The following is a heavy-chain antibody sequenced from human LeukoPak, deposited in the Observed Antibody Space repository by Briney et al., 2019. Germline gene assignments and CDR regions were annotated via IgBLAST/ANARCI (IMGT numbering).Heavy chain of an antibody. CDR3: ARSSEKVEARPAAFDI. CDR2: ISYDGSNK. D-gene: IGHD6-6*01. CDR1: GFTFSSYA. Sequence: GGSLRLSCAASGFTFSSYAMHWVRQAPGKGLEWVAVISYDGSNKYYADSVKGRFTISRDNSKNTLYLQMNSLRAEDTAVYYCARSSEKVEARPAAFDIWGQGTMVTVSS. V-gene: IGHV3-30-3*01. J-gene: IGHJ3*02.